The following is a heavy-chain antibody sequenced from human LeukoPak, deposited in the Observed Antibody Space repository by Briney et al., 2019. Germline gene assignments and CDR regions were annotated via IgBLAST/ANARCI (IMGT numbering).Heavy chain of an antibody. Sequence: ASVKVSCKASGYSFTSHYMHWVRQAPGQGLEWLGLINPSGSSTLYAQKFQGRVTMTRDMSTTTDYMELSSLRSEDTAFYYCERDNSVGDVAWWFDPWGQGTLVTVSS. D-gene: IGHD1-26*01. CDR1: GYSFTSHY. J-gene: IGHJ5*02. CDR2: INPSGSST. V-gene: IGHV1-46*01. CDR3: ERDNSVGDVAWWFDP.